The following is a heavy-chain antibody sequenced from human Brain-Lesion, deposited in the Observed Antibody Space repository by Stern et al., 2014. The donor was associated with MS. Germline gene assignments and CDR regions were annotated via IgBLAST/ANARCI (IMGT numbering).Heavy chain of an antibody. J-gene: IGHJ6*02. CDR3: ARGRVVPGFQYYATDV. Sequence: VQLVQSGPGLVKPSQTLSLSCTVSGGSISSGGYYWSWLRQPAGKGLEWIGRIFNSGRTSYKPSPQSRGPLSIDTSKNQFSLRLNSMTAADTAVYYCARGRVVPGFQYYATDVWGQGTTVIVSS. V-gene: IGHV4-61*02. D-gene: IGHD2-2*01. CDR2: IFNSGRT. CDR1: GGSISSGGYY.